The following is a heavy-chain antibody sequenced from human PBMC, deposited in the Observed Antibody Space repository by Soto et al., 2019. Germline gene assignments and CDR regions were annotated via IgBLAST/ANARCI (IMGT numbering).Heavy chain of an antibody. CDR2: LIPILGIA. Sequence: QVQLVQSGAEVKKPGSSVKVSCKASGGTFGIYTISWVRQAPGQGLEWMGRLIPILGIANYAQKFQRRVTIPADKYTSTASMELSSLRSEGTAVYYCARGPWSYCSSTSCPSAFDSWGQGTLVTGSS. CDR1: GGTFGIYT. D-gene: IGHD2-2*01. V-gene: IGHV1-69*02. J-gene: IGHJ4*02. CDR3: ARGPWSYCSSTSCPSAFDS.